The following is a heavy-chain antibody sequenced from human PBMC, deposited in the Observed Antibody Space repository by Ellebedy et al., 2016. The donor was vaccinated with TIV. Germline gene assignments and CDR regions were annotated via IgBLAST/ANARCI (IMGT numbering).Heavy chain of an antibody. J-gene: IGHJ4*02. CDR1: GGSITTGGDY. CDR3: ARGEDILYFDS. CDR2: VSYIGGT. V-gene: IGHV4-39*07. Sequence: MPSETLSLTCTVSGGSITTGGDYWGWIRQPPGKGLEWIGTVSYIGGTYYNPSLKSRLTISEDMSKNHFSLSLSSVTAADTAIYYCARGEDILYFDSWGQGTLVTVSS. D-gene: IGHD3-9*01.